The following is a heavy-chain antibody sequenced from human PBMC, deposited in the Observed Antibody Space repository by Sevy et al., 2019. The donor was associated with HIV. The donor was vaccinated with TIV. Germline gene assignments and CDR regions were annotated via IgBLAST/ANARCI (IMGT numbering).Heavy chain of an antibody. Sequence: GESLKISCKGSGYSFTSYWISWVRQMPGKGLEWMGRIDPSDSYTNYSPSFQGHVTISADKSISTAYLQWSSLKASDTAMYYCAYGAPDTMAYENWFDPWGQGTLVTVSS. CDR3: AYGAPDTMAYENWFDP. V-gene: IGHV5-10-1*01. CDR2: IDPSDSYT. D-gene: IGHD3-10*01. CDR1: GYSFTSYW. J-gene: IGHJ5*02.